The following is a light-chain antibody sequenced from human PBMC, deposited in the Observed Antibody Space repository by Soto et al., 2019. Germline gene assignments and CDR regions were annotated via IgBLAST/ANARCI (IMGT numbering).Light chain of an antibody. V-gene: IGKV1-33*01. J-gene: IGKJ1*01. CDR2: DAS. Sequence: DIQMTQSPSSLSASIGDRVSFTCQASQDISKFLNWYQHKPGQAPSLLIYDASKSQFGVPSRFSGSGSGTDFTFTISSLQPEDNATYYCLQLNTYPWTFGQGTKVEIK. CDR3: LQLNTYPWT. CDR1: QDISKF.